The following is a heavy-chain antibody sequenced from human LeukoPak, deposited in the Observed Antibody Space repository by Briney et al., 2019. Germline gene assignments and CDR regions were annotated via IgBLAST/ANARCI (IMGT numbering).Heavy chain of an antibody. CDR1: GFTFSNYA. D-gene: IGHD6-13*01. Sequence: PGGSLRLSCAASGFTFSNYAMTWVRQAPGKGLEWVSAISGSGGTTYYADSVKGRFTISRDNSKNTLYLQMNSLRAEDTAVYYCAKASRPGIAATYFDYWGQGTLVTVSS. J-gene: IGHJ4*02. V-gene: IGHV3-23*01. CDR3: AKASRPGIAATYFDY. CDR2: ISGSGGTT.